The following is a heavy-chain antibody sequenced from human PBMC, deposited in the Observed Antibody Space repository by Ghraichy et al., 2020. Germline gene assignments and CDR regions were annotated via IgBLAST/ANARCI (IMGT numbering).Heavy chain of an antibody. CDR3: AREMIGDFWSREYYFDY. V-gene: IGHV4-4*07. J-gene: IGHJ4*02. D-gene: IGHD3-3*01. Sequence: SETLSLTCTVSGGSISSYYWSWIRQPAGKGLEWIGRIYTSGSTNYNPSLKSRVTMSVDTSKNQFSLKLSSVTAADTAVYYCAREMIGDFWSREYYFDYWGQGTLVTVSS. CDR1: GGSISSYY. CDR2: IYTSGST.